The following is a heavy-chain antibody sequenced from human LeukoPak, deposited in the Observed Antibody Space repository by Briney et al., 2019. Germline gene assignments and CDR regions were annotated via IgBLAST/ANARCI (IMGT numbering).Heavy chain of an antibody. CDR2: ISGSSSTI. J-gene: IGHJ4*02. CDR3: VTNFDPDVD. D-gene: IGHD3-9*01. V-gene: IGHV3-48*01. CDR1: GFTFSSYS. Sequence: GGSLRLSCAASGFTFSSYSMNWVRQAPGKGLEWVSYISGSSSTIYYADSVKGRFTISRDNAKNSLYLQMNSLRAEDTAVYYCVTNFDPDVDWGQRTLVTVSS.